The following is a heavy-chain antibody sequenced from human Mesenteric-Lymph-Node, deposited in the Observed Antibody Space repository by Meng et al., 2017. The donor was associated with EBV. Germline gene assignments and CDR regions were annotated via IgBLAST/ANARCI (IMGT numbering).Heavy chain of an antibody. CDR1: GGSFSGYY. Sequence: VQPLPWGAGLLKPSETLSLTCVVYGGSFSGYYCTWIRQPPGKGLEWIGEINHSGSTNYNPSLKSRVTISLDTSKNQFSLKLNSVTAADTAVYYCARGKTMVRGVTSDYWGQGTLVTVSS. CDR3: ARGKTMVRGVTSDY. J-gene: IGHJ4*02. D-gene: IGHD3-10*01. CDR2: INHSGST. V-gene: IGHV4-34*01.